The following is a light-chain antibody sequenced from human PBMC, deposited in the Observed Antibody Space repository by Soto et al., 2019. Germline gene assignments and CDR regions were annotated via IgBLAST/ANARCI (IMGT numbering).Light chain of an antibody. CDR1: QTVSSY. CDR3: QQRSEWPAT. J-gene: IGKJ2*01. Sequence: EIVLTQSPATLSLSPGEGDTLSCRASQTVSSYLAWYQQKPGQAPRLLIYDASNRATGIPARFSGSGSGTDFTLTIGSLEPEDFAVYYCQQRSEWPATFGQGTKVEI. CDR2: DAS. V-gene: IGKV3-11*01.